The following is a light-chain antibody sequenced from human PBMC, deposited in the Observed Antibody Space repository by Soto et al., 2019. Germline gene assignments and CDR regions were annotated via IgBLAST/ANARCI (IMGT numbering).Light chain of an antibody. CDR1: SSDVGAYIF. CDR3: VSFTTSRSYV. Sequence: QSPLTQPASVSLSPGQSITISCTGTSSDVGAYIFVSWYQQHPGKAPKLMIYDIINRPSGVSNRFSGSKSGNTASLTISGLQAEDEADYYCVSFTTSRSYVFGTGTKVTVL. J-gene: IGLJ1*01. CDR2: DII. V-gene: IGLV2-14*03.